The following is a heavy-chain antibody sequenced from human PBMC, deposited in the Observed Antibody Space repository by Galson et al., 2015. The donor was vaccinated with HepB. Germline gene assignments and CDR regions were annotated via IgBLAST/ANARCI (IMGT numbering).Heavy chain of an antibody. Sequence: CAISGDSVSNNNAAWYWIRQSPSRGLEWLGRTYYRAKWYNDYAVSVRSRININPDTSKNHLSLQLEYVTPEDTAVYYCAYGVDVWGQGTTVTVSS. CDR2: TYYRAKWYN. V-gene: IGHV6-1*01. CDR3: AYGVDV. CDR1: GDSVSNNNAA. J-gene: IGHJ6*02.